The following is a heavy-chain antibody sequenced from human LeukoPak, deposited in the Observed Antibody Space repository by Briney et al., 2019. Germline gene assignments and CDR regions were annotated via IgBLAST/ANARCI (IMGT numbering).Heavy chain of an antibody. D-gene: IGHD3-3*01. CDR2: ISYDGSNK. J-gene: IGHJ5*02. CDR1: GFTFSSYG. CDR3: AKDVSYDFWFDH. V-gene: IGHV3-30*18. Sequence: GGSLRLSCAASGFTFSSYGMHWVRQAPGKGLEWVAVISYDGSNKYYADSVKGRFTISRDNSKNTLYLQLNSLSAEDTAVYYCAKDVSYDFWFDHWGQGTLVTVSS.